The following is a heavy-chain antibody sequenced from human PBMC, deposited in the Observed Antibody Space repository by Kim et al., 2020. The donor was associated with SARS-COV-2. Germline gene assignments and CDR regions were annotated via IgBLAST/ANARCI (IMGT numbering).Heavy chain of an antibody. V-gene: IGHV3-33*01. D-gene: IGHD2-2*01. J-gene: IGHJ3*02. CDR1: GFIFSNYG. Sequence: GRSLRLSCAASGFIFSNYGMHWVRQAPGMGLEWVAVIWYDEKSEYYADSVRGRFTISRDNSKDTVYLQMNSLRAEDTAVYYCARALYYSTADAFDIWGQG. CDR2: IWYDEKSE. CDR3: ARALYYSTADAFDI.